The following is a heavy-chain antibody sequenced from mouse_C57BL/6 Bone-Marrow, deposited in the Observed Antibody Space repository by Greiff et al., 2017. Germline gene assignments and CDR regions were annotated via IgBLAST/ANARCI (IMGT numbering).Heavy chain of an antibody. CDR3: ARPYDYDGYYFDY. CDR2: IYPRSGNT. J-gene: IGHJ2*01. V-gene: IGHV1-81*01. CDR1: GYTFTSYG. Sequence: VKLQESGAELARPGASVKLSCKASGYTFTSYGISWVKQRTGQGLEWIGEIYPRSGNTYYIEKFKGKATLTADKSSSTAYMELRSLTSEDSAVYFCARPYDYDGYYFDYWGQGTTLTVSS. D-gene: IGHD2-4*01.